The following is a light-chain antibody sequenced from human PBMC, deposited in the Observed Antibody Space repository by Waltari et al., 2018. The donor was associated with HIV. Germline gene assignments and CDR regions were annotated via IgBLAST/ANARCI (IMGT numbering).Light chain of an antibody. V-gene: IGKV1D-8*01. Sequence: VIWMTQSPALLSASTGDNYLAWYQQRPGKAPNLLIYGASTLQSGVPSRISGSGSGTDFTLTISCLQPEDFAVYYCQQYYAFPRTFGHGTKVEVK. CDR3: QQYYAFPRT. J-gene: IGKJ1*01. CDR1: Y. CDR2: GAS.